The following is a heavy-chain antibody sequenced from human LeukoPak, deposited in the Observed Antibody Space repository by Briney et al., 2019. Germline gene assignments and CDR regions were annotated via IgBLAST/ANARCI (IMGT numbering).Heavy chain of an antibody. CDR3: AKAGGSSGFYFDY. V-gene: IGHV3-21*01. CDR2: INSGSTYT. J-gene: IGHJ4*02. CDR1: GFTFSSYM. Sequence: GGSLRLSCAASGFTFSSYMMNWVRQAPGKGLEWVSSINSGSTYTYYTESVKGRFTVSRDNAKNSLFLQMNSLRAEDTAVYYCAKAGGSSGFYFDYWGQGTLVTVSS. D-gene: IGHD6-19*01.